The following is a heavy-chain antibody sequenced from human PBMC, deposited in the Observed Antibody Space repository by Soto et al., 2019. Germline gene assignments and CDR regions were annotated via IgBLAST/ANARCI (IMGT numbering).Heavy chain of an antibody. D-gene: IGHD2-15*01. Sequence: ASVKVSCKASGYTFTNYYIHWVRQAPGQGLEWMGTINPSGGSTSYAQRFQGRVTMTRDTSTSTVHMELSSLRSEDTAVYYCARVVVVAAMRSGFDYWGQGTLV. V-gene: IGHV1-46*01. J-gene: IGHJ4*02. CDR1: GYTFTNYY. CDR2: INPSGGST. CDR3: ARVVVVAAMRSGFDY.